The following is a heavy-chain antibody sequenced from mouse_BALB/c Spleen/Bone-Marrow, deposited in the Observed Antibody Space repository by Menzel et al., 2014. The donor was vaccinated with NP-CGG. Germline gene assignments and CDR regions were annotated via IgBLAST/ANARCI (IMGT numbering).Heavy chain of an antibody. J-gene: IGHJ3*01. D-gene: IGHD2-4*01. CDR3: ARLYYDYDGGAY. Sequence: EVNVVDSGGGLVKPGGSLKLSCAASGFTFSSYGMSWVRQTPEKRLEWVATISGGGSYTYYPDSVKGRFTISRDNAKNNLYLQMSSLRSGDTALYYCARLYYDYDGGAYWGQGTLVTVSA. CDR1: GFTFSSYG. CDR2: ISGGGSYT. V-gene: IGHV5-9-2*01.